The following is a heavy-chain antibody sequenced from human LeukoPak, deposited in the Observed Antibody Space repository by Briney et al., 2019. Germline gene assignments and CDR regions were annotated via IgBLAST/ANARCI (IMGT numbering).Heavy chain of an antibody. V-gene: IGHV4-4*07. D-gene: IGHD3-22*01. CDR2: IYTSGST. Sequence: SETLSLTCTVSGGSISSYYWSWIRQPAGKGLEWIGRIYTSGSTNYTPSLKSRVTMSVDTSKNQSSLKLSSVTAADTAVYYCARETYYYDSSGYYSDNWFDPWGQGTLVTVSS. J-gene: IGHJ5*02. CDR3: ARETYYYDSSGYYSDNWFDP. CDR1: GGSISSYY.